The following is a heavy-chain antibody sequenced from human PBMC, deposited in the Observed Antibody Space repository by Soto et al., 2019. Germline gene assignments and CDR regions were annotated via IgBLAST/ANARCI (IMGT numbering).Heavy chain of an antibody. Sequence: SETLSLTCTLSGGSISSYYWSWIRQPPGKGLEWIGYIYYSGSTNYNPSLTSRITISVDTSKNQFSLKLSSVTAADTAVYYCAAHGGYTVTTYYFDYWGQGTLVTVSS. V-gene: IGHV4-59*01. D-gene: IGHD4-17*01. CDR2: IYYSGST. CDR3: AAHGGYTVTTYYFDY. J-gene: IGHJ4*02. CDR1: GGSISSYY.